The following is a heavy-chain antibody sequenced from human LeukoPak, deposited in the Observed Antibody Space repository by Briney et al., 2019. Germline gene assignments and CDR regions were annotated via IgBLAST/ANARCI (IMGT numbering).Heavy chain of an antibody. CDR3: ASGSSDYYYYCYFMDV. V-gene: IGHV4-59*08. Sequence: SETLSLTCTVSGASMSRNYWSWIRQPPGKGLEWIGYINYIGSSHYNPSLKSRVTISVDTSKNQFSLKVSSVTAADTAVYYCASGSSDYYYYCYFMDVWGKGTTVTVSS. CDR1: GASMSRNY. J-gene: IGHJ6*03. D-gene: IGHD2-2*01. CDR2: INYIGSS.